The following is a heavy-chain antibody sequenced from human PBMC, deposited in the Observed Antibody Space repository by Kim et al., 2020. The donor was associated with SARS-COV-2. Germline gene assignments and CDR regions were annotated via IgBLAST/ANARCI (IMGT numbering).Heavy chain of an antibody. V-gene: IGHV3-23*01. CDR1: GFTFSSYA. CDR3: AKADSSGYYGRFDY. J-gene: IGHJ4*02. Sequence: GGSLRLSCAASGFTFSSYAMSWVRQAPGKGLEWVSSISASGDSTNYADSVKGRFTISRDNSKNTLYLQMNSLRAEDTAVYYCAKADSSGYYGRFDYWGQGTLVTVSS. D-gene: IGHD3-22*01. CDR2: ISASGDST.